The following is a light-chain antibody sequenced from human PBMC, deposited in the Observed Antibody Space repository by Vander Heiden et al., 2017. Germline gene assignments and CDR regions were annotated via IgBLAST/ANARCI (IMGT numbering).Light chain of an antibody. J-gene: IGLJ2*01. CDR3: QVWDSGSDHVV. CDR2: RDH. CDR1: NIATKR. V-gene: IGLV3-21*02. Sequence: SYVLTQPSSVSVAPGQTATITSGGHNIATKRVHWYRQNPGQAPVLVVYRDHDRPSGIPERFSGSKSGTTATLTIGRVEAGDEADYYCQVWDSGSDHVVFGGGTKLTVL.